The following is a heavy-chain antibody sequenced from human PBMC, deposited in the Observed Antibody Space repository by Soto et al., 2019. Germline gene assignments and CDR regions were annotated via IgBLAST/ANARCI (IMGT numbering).Heavy chain of an antibody. D-gene: IGHD3-9*01. V-gene: IGHV3-64*01. CDR1: GFTFSSYA. Sequence: GGSLRLSCAASGFTFSSYAMHWVRQAPGKGLEYVSAITSNGGNTDYASSVKGRFTISRDNSKNTLYLQMGSLRAEDMAVYYCVKALNLRYFDWLPHDAFDIWGQGTMVTVSS. J-gene: IGHJ3*02. CDR2: ITSNGGNT. CDR3: VKALNLRYFDWLPHDAFDI.